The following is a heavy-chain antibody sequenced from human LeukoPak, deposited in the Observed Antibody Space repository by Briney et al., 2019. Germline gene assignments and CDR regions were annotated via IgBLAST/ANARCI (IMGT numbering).Heavy chain of an antibody. CDR2: INPKRGVT. CDR3: ARERNYGDYGNAFDV. V-gene: IGHV1-2*02. Sequence: ASVMVSCKASGYTFTDYYIHWMRQAPGQGLEWMGWINPKRGVTTYAQKFQGRVTMTRDTSITTAYMELTRLRSDDTTIYYCARERNYGDYGNAFDVWGQGTKVTVSS. D-gene: IGHD4-17*01. CDR1: GYTFTDYY. J-gene: IGHJ3*01.